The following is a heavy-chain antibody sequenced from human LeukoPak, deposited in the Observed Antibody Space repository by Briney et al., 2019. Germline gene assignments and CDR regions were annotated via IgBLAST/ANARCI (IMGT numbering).Heavy chain of an antibody. CDR3: ARSPRDSRDWTGSLDY. J-gene: IGHJ4*02. CDR2: ISYGGHVK. V-gene: IGHV3-30-3*01. Sequence: WESLRLSCAASGFTLTNFDMHWVRQTPGQGLEWVAVISYGGHVKFYADSVKGRFTVSRDVSKNIVSLEMNSLRVDDTAVYYCARSPRDSRDWTGSLDYWGQGTLVTVSS. D-gene: IGHD3/OR15-3a*01. CDR1: GFTLTNFD.